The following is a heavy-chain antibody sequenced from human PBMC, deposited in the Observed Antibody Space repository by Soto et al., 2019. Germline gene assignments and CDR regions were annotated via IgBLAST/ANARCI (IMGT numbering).Heavy chain of an antibody. Sequence: EVQLLESGGDLVQPGGSLRLSCEASGFTFNSYAMNWVRQTPGKRLEWVSGISGSGSATFYADSVKGRFTISRDNSKNTLYLQMNNLRTEDTALYYCTKDTYGAVAGTHRFGPQAQGTLVTVSS. CDR1: GFTFNSYA. V-gene: IGHV3-23*01. D-gene: IGHD6-19*01. CDR3: TKDTYGAVAGTHRFGP. J-gene: IGHJ5*02. CDR2: ISGSGSAT.